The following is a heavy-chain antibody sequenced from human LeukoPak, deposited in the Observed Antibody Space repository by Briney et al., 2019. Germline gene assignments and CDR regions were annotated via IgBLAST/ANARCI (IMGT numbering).Heavy chain of an antibody. D-gene: IGHD3-3*01. Sequence: SETLSLTCTASGGSISSYYWSWIRQPPGKGLEWIGDIYYSGSTNYNPSLKSRVTISVDTSKSPFSLKLTSVTAADTAVYYCARGVPEYYDFWSGYFYYFDYWGQGTLVTVSS. CDR2: IYYSGST. CDR3: ARGVPEYYDFWSGYFYYFDY. V-gene: IGHV4-59*01. CDR1: GGSISSYY. J-gene: IGHJ4*02.